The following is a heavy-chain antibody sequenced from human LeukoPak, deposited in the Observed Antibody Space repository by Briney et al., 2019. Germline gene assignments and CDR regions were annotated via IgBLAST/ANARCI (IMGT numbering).Heavy chain of an antibody. CDR1: GYTFTSYG. V-gene: IGHV1-18*01. Sequence: ASVKVSYKASGYTFTSYGISWVRQAPGQGLESMGWISAYNGNTNYAQKLQGRVAMTTDTSTSTAYMELRSLRSDDTAVYYCARWDCSSTSCKVFFDYWGQGTLVTVSS. J-gene: IGHJ4*02. CDR3: ARWDCSSTSCKVFFDY. D-gene: IGHD2-2*01. CDR2: ISAYNGNT.